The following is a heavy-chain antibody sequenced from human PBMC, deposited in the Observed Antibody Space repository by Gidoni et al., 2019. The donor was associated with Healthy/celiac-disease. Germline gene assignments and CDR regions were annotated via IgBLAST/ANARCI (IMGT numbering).Heavy chain of an antibody. J-gene: IGHJ4*02. CDR1: GYSFTSYW. Sequence: EVQLVQSGAEVKKPGESLKISCKGSGYSFTSYWIGWVRQMPGKGLEWMGIINPGDSDTRYSPSFQGQVTISADKSISTAYLQWSSLKASDTAMYYCARPMYYYDSSGYRELYYFDYWGQGTLATVSS. D-gene: IGHD3-22*01. CDR2: INPGDSDT. V-gene: IGHV5-51*01. CDR3: ARPMYYYDSSGYRELYYFDY.